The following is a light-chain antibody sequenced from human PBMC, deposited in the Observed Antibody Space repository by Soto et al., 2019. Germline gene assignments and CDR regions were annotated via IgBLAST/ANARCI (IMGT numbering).Light chain of an antibody. V-gene: IGLV2-14*02. CDR3: SSYTSSTTGV. CDR2: EVT. Sequence: QSALTQPASVSGSPGQSITISCTGTSSDVGSYNLVSWYQQHPGKAPKLMIYEVTYRPSGVSNRFSGSKSGNTASLTISGLQAEDEADYYCSSYTSSTTGVFGGGTKLTVL. CDR1: SSDVGSYNL. J-gene: IGLJ3*02.